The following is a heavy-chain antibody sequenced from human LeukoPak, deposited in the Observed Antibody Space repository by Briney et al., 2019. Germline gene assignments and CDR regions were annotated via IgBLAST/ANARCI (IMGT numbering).Heavy chain of an antibody. Sequence: GGSLRLSCAASGFTFSSYSMNWVRQAPGKGLEWVSSISSSSSYIYYADSVKGRFTISRDNAKNSLYLQMNSLRAEDTAVYYCARDKGSGMFDYWGQGTLVTVSS. CDR3: ARDKGSGMFDY. CDR2: ISSSSSYI. CDR1: GFTFSSYS. V-gene: IGHV3-21*01. J-gene: IGHJ4*02. D-gene: IGHD6-19*01.